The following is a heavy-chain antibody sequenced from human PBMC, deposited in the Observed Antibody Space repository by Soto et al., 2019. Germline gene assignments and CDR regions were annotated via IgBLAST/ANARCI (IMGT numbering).Heavy chain of an antibody. V-gene: IGHV4-59*01. Sequence: PSETLSLTCTVSGGSISSYYWSWIRQPPGKGLEWIGYIYYSGSTNYNPSLKSRVTISVDTSKNQFSLKLSSVTAADTAVYFCATMSSSGYPLDYWGRGTLVTVS. D-gene: IGHD3-22*01. CDR1: GGSISSYY. CDR2: IYYSGST. CDR3: ATMSSSGYPLDY. J-gene: IGHJ4*02.